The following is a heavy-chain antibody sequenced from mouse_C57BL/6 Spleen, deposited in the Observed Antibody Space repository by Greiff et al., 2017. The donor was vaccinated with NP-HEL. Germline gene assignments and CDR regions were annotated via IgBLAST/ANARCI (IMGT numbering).Heavy chain of an antibody. CDR1: GYSITSGYY. D-gene: IGHD2-5*01. J-gene: IGHJ4*01. V-gene: IGHV3-6*01. CDR2: ISYDGSN. Sequence: EVQLQESGPGLVKPSQSLSLTCSVTGYSITSGYYWYWIRQFPGNKLEWMGYISYDGSNNYNPSLKNRIPITRDTSKNKFFLKLNAVTTEDTATYDCASEGDDYSNPCAMDYWGQGTSVTVSS. CDR3: ASEGDDYSNPCAMDY.